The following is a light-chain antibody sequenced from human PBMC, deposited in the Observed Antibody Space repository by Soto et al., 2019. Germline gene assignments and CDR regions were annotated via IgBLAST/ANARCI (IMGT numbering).Light chain of an antibody. CDR3: SSYTSSTTLYV. J-gene: IGLJ1*01. CDR2: DVS. V-gene: IGLV2-14*01. Sequence: QSALTQPASVSGSPGQSITISCTGSSSDVGGYNYVSWYQQHPGKAPKLMIFDVSNRPSGVSNRFSGSKSGNMASLTISGLQAADEADYYCSSYTSSTTLYVFGTGTKLTVL. CDR1: SSDVGGYNY.